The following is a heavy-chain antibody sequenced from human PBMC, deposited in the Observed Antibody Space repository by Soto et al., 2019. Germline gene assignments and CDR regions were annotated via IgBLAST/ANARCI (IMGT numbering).Heavy chain of an antibody. CDR1: GGSISNYY. J-gene: IGHJ4*02. D-gene: IGHD3-3*01. CDR2: IDTSGST. Sequence: KASETLSLPCTVSGGSISNYYCNWIRQPAGKGLEWVGRIDTSGSTNYNPSLKSRVTMSVDTSKQEFSLKLSSVTAADTALYYCARGGQDFWSGPFDYWGRGALVTVSS. CDR3: ARGGQDFWSGPFDY. V-gene: IGHV4-4*07.